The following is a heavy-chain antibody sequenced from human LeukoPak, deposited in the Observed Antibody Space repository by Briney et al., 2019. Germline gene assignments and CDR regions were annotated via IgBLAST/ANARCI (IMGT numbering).Heavy chain of an antibody. CDR3: ASTKHGILGDY. CDR2: ISGSGDTT. J-gene: IGHJ4*02. Sequence: PGGSLRLSCAASGFTFSNYAMRWVRQAPGKGLEWVSGISGSGDTTYYADTVRGRFTISRDNYRNILYLQMNSLRAEDTAVYYCASTKHGILGDYWGQGTLVTVSS. V-gene: IGHV3-23*01. D-gene: IGHD2-2*01. CDR1: GFTFSNYA.